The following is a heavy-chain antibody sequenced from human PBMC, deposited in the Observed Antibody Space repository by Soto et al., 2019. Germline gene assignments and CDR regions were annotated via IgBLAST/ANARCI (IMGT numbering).Heavy chain of an antibody. CDR3: ARSSYSSGWYGVTRRYNWFDP. J-gene: IGHJ5*02. CDR1: GDSVSSNSAA. Sequence: SQTLSLTCAISGDSVSSNSAAWNWIRQSPSRGLEWLGRTYYRSKWYNDYAVSVKSRITINPDTSKNRFSLQLNSVTPEDTAVYYCARSSYSSGWYGVTRRYNWFDPWGQGTLVTSPQ. CDR2: TYYRSKWYN. D-gene: IGHD6-19*01. V-gene: IGHV6-1*01.